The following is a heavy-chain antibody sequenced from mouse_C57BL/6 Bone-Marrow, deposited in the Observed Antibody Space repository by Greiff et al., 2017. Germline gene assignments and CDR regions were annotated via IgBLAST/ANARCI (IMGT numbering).Heavy chain of an antibody. CDR2: IYPRSGNT. Sequence: VQLQQSGAELARPGASVKLSCKASGYTFTSYGISWVKQRTGQGLEWIGEIYPRSGNTYYTEKFKGKATLTADKSSSTDYMELRILTSDDAAIYFGASAYGSGQPHWGQGTSVTVSS. CDR3: ASAYGSGQPH. CDR1: GYTFTSYG. J-gene: IGHJ4*01. D-gene: IGHD1-1*01. V-gene: IGHV1-81*01.